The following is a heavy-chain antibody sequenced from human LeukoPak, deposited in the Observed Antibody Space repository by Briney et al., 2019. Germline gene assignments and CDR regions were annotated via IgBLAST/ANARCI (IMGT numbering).Heavy chain of an antibody. Sequence: SETLSLTCTVSGGSISSYYWSWIRQPAGKGLEWIGRIYTSGSTNYNPSLKSRVTMSVDTSKNQFSLKLSSVTAADTAVYYCAGDSPQLRYFDWLPLYGMDVWGQGTTVTVSS. D-gene: IGHD3-9*01. CDR1: GGSISSYY. J-gene: IGHJ6*02. CDR2: IYTSGST. CDR3: AGDSPQLRYFDWLPLYGMDV. V-gene: IGHV4-4*07.